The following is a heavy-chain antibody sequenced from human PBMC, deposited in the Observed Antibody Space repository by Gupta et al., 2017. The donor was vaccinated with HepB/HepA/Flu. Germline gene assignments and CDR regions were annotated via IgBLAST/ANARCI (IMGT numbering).Heavy chain of an antibody. V-gene: IGHV3-21*01. D-gene: IGHD3-10*01. CDR2: ISSSSSYI. CDR3: ARDGGVLRWFGGEDYYGMDV. CDR1: GSTFSSYS. Sequence: VQLVESGGGLVKPGGSLRLSCAASGSTFSSYSMNWVRQAPGKGLEWVASISSSSSYIYYADSVKGRFTISRDNAKNSLYLQMNSLRAEDTAVYYCARDGGVLRWFGGEDYYGMDVWGQGTTVTGAS. J-gene: IGHJ6*02.